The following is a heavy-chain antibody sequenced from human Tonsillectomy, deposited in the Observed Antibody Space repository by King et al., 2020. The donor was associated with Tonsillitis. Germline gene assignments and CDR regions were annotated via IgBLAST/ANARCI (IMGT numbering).Heavy chain of an antibody. CDR3: ARPSSSGWYVPAVPFDY. CDR1: GYSFTSYW. V-gene: IGHV5-51*01. D-gene: IGHD6-19*01. J-gene: IGHJ4*02. CDR2: IYPGDSDT. Sequence: VQLVESGAEVKKPGESLKISCKGSGYSFTSYWIGWVRQMPGKGLEWMGIIYPGDSDTRYSPSFQGQVTISADKSISTAYLQWSSLKASDTAMYNCARPSSSGWYVPAVPFDYWGQGTLVTVSS.